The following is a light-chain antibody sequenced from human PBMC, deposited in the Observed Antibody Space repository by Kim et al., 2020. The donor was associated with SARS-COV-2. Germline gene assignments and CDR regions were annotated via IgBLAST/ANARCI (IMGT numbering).Light chain of an antibody. CDR1: SDDIGIYTY. CDR3: CSYTTTNSPNWV. Sequence: QSALTQPPSVSGSPGQSITISCTGTSDDIGIYTYVSWYQQHPGKVPRLMIYDVAIRPSGVSNRFSGSLSGNTASLTISGLQAEDEADYYCCSYTTTNSPNWVFGGGTQLTVL. J-gene: IGLJ3*02. CDR2: DVA. V-gene: IGLV2-14*03.